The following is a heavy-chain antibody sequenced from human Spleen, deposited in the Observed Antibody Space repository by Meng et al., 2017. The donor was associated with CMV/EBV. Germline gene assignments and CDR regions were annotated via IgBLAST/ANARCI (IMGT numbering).Heavy chain of an antibody. V-gene: IGHV3-33*06. CDR3: AKDPYASGNYFDQ. Sequence: ASGFTFGSCGVHWVRQAPGKELELVAVIWFDASNKYYSDSVKGRFNISRDNSKNTLDLQMNSLRAEDTAVYDCAKDPYASGNYFDQWGQGTLVTVSS. CDR2: IWFDASNK. J-gene: IGHJ4*02. CDR1: GFTFGSCG. D-gene: IGHD3-10*01.